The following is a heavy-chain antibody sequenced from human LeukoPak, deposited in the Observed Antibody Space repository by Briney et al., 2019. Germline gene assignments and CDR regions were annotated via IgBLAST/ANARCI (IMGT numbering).Heavy chain of an antibody. CDR1: GLTFASYS. J-gene: IGHJ4*02. CDR2: ISGDSTYI. CDR3: ARVSGRLERQSDLDY. Sequence: GGSLRLSCAASGLTFASYSMNWVRQAPGKGLEWVSSISGDSTYIYNAGSVKGRFTISRDNAQASLYLQMISLRADDTAVYYCARVSGRLERQSDLDYWGQGTLVIVSS. V-gene: IGHV3-21*01. D-gene: IGHD1-1*01.